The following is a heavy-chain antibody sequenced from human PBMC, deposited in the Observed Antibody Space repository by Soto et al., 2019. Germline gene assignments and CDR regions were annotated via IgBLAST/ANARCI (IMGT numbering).Heavy chain of an antibody. D-gene: IGHD3-10*01. V-gene: IGHV3-23*01. J-gene: IGHJ6*02. CDR2: LDGAGGST. CDR1: GFTFSDFA. CDR3: AVQRDEYGSGVSWFTYGMDI. Sequence: GGSLRLSCLASGFTFSDFAMTWVRHVPGRGLEWVASLDGAGGSTYYAESVRGRFGISRDNSQNTLFLQMKRLTVDDTAIYYCAVQRDEYGSGVSWFTYGMDIWGQGTTVTVSS.